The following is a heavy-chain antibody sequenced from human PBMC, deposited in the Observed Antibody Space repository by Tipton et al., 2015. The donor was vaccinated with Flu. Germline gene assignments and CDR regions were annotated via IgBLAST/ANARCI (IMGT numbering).Heavy chain of an antibody. CDR3: ARGRRLLEFHYFDP. V-gene: IGHV4-31*03. J-gene: IGHJ5*02. CDR1: NGSLSGGDHY. CDR2: IYYSGST. Sequence: TLSLTCTVSNGSLSGGDHYWSWIRHHPGKGLEWIGYIYYSGSTFYNKSLKSRLSLSLDSSMNQFSLRLTSVTAADTAVYYCARGRRLLEFHYFDPWGQGTLVTVSS. D-gene: IGHD3-3*01.